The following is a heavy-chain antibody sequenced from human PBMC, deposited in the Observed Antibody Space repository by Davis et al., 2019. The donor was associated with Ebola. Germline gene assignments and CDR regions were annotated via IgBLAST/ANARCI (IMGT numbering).Heavy chain of an antibody. J-gene: IGHJ6*02. D-gene: IGHD3-10*01. V-gene: IGHV4-61*01. Sequence: PSETLSLTCTVSGGSVSSGSYYWSWIRQPPGKGLEWIGYIYYSGSTNYNPSLKSRVTISVDTSKNQFSLKLSSVTAADTAVYYCASSDSGLITMVRGVIITGAFYYGMDVWGQGTTVTVSS. CDR2: IYYSGST. CDR3: ASSDSGLITMVRGVIITGAFYYGMDV. CDR1: GGSVSSGSYY.